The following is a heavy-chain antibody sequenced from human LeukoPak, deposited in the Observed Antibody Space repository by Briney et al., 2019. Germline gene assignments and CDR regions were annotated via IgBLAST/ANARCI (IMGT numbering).Heavy chain of an antibody. CDR1: GFIFSSYG. V-gene: IGHV3-30*02. Sequence: GGSLRLSCAASGFIFSSYGMHWVRQAPGKGLEWVAIIWYDGSNKYYADSVEGRFTISRDNSENTLYLQMNSLKTEDTAVYYCAKGRGGDYSYGSFYFDFWGQGTLVTVSS. J-gene: IGHJ4*02. D-gene: IGHD5-18*01. CDR2: IWYDGSNK. CDR3: AKGRGGDYSYGSFYFDF.